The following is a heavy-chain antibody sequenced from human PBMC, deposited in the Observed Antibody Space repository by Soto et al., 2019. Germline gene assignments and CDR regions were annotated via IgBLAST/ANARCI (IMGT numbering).Heavy chain of an antibody. D-gene: IGHD2-2*01. Sequence: GGSLRLSCSVSGFTFSNFAMHWVRQAPGKGLEYVSGITSNGDNTYHADSVQGRFTISRDNSKSTLYLQMTSLRVEDTAVYYCVKGNQLLRYYFEYWGRGALVTVSS. CDR1: GFTFSNFA. CDR3: VKGNQLLRYYFEY. CDR2: ITSNGDNT. J-gene: IGHJ4*02. V-gene: IGHV3-64D*06.